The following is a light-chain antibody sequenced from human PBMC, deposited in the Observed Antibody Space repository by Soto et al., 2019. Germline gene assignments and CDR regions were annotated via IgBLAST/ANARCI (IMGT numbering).Light chain of an antibody. V-gene: IGLV2-14*01. Sequence: QSALTQPASVSGSPGQSITISCTGTSSDVGGYNYVSWYKQHPGKAPKFMIYEVSKRPSGVSNRFSGSKSGNTASLTISGLQAEEEADYYCDSYTSSRAYVFGIGTKLTVL. CDR1: SSDVGGYNY. CDR3: DSYTSSRAYV. J-gene: IGLJ1*01. CDR2: EVS.